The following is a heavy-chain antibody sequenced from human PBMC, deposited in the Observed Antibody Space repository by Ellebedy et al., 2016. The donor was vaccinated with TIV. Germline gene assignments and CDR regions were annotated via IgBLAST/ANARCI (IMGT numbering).Heavy chain of an antibody. J-gene: IGHJ4*02. CDR3: ARHGRGYGGYGVTFLDY. CDR2: IYPSDSDT. D-gene: IGHD5-12*01. CDR1: GYSFTSYW. V-gene: IGHV5-51*01. Sequence: PGGSLRLSCKGSGYSFTSYWIGWVRQMPGKGLEWMGIIYPSDSDTRYSPSFQGQVTISADKSISTTYLQWSSLKASDTAMYYCARHGRGYGGYGVTFLDYWGQGILVTVSS.